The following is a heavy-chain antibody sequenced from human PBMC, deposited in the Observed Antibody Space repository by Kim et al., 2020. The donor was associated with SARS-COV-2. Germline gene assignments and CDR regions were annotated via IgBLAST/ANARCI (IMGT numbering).Heavy chain of an antibody. CDR3: ARDETLSSGWYFPLGGSYFDY. J-gene: IGHJ4*02. Sequence: GGSLRLSCAASGFTFSSYSMNWVRQAPGKGLEWVSSISSSSSYIYYADSVKGRFTISRDNAKNSLYLQMNSLRAEDTAVYYCARDETLSSGWYFPLGGSYFDYWGQGTLVTVSS. CDR1: GFTFSSYS. CDR2: ISSSSSYI. D-gene: IGHD6-19*01. V-gene: IGHV3-21*04.